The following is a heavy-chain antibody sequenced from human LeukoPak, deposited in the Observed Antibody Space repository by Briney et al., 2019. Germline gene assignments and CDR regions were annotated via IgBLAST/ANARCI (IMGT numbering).Heavy chain of an antibody. Sequence: ASVTVSCKASGYTFPQYYVHWVRQAPGQGLEWMGWINPNSGDTNYAQKFQGRVTMTRDTPISTAYMEVSRLRSDDTAVYYCARSLDRGRFSNYADFWGQGTLVTVSS. CDR2: INPNSGDT. CDR3: ARSLDRGRFSNYADF. CDR1: GYTFPQYY. J-gene: IGHJ4*02. D-gene: IGHD3-10*01. V-gene: IGHV1-2*02.